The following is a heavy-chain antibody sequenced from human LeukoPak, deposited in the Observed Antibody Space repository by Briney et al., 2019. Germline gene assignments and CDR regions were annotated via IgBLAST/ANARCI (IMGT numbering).Heavy chain of an antibody. CDR3: ARAYLAPFTFDY. J-gene: IGHJ4*02. CDR2: IKEDGSDK. Sequence: GGSLRLSCAASGFMFSSSWMAWVRQAPGKGLEWVANIKEDGSDKNYVDSMKGRFTTSRDNAKNSLYLQMNSLRAEDTAVYYCARAYLAPFTFDYWGQGTLVTVSS. CDR1: GFMFSSSW. V-gene: IGHV3-7*01.